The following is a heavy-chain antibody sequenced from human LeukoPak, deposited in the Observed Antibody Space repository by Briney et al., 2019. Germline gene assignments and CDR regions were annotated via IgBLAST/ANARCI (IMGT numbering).Heavy chain of an antibody. CDR3: ARVVVATLGVHWFDP. CDR2: IYYSGST. Sequence: SETLSLTCTVSGGSVSSGSYYWSWIPQPPGKGLEWIGYIYYSGSTNYNPSLKSRVTISVDTSKNQFSLKLSSVTAADTAVYYCARVVVATLGVHWFDPWGQGTLVTVSS. CDR1: GGSVSSGSYY. V-gene: IGHV4-61*01. J-gene: IGHJ5*02. D-gene: IGHD5-12*01.